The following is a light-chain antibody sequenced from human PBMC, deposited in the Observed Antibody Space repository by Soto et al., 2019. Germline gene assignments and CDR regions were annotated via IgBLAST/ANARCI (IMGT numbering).Light chain of an antibody. CDR2: GAS. J-gene: IGKJ1*01. V-gene: IGKV3-20*01. CDR1: QSISSPY. CDR3: QQYGSSPRT. Sequence: EVVLTQSPGILSLSPGERATLSCRASQSISSPYLAWYQQKPGQAPRLLIYGASSRATGIPDRFSGSGSGTDFTLTISRLEPEDFAVYYCQQYGSSPRTFGQGTKVDI.